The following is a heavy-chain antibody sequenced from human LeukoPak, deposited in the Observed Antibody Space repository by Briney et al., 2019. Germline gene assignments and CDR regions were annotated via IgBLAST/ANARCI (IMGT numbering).Heavy chain of an antibody. CDR3: ARLAYCSNDVCYSNYYSSMDV. Sequence: GESLKISCKGSGYTFSSYWICWVRQMPGKGLEWMGIIYPDDSDTRYSPSFQGQVTISADKSISTAYLQWSSLKASDTAMYYCARLAYCSNDVCYSNYYSSMDVWGKGTTVTVSS. CDR1: GYTFSSYW. J-gene: IGHJ6*03. D-gene: IGHD2-8*01. CDR2: IYPDDSDT. V-gene: IGHV5-51*01.